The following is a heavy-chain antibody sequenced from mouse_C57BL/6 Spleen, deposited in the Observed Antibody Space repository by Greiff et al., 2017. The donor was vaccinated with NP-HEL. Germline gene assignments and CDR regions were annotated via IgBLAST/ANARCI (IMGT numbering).Heavy chain of an antibody. CDR3: AREGGYYGYDEGPYYAMDY. CDR2: IHPNSGST. Sequence: HVHVKQPGAELVKPGASVKLSCKASGYTFTSYWMHWVKQRPGQGLEWIGMIHPNSGSTNYNEKFKSKATLTVDKSSSTAYMQLSSLTSEDSAVYYCAREGGYYGYDEGPYYAMDYWGQGTSVTVSS. J-gene: IGHJ4*01. CDR1: GYTFTSYW. V-gene: IGHV1-64*01. D-gene: IGHD2-2*01.